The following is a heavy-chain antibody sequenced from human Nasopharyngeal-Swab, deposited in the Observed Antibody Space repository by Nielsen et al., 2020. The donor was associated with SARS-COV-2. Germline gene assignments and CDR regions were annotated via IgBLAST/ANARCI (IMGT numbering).Heavy chain of an antibody. Sequence: SATLSLTCAVYGGSFSGYYWSWIRQPPGKGLEWIGEINHSGSTNYNPSLKRRVTISVDTSKNHFSLKLSSVTAADTAVYYCARSPRGGFDPWGQGTLVTVSS. J-gene: IGHJ5*02. CDR1: GGSFSGYY. CDR3: ARSPRGGFDP. V-gene: IGHV4-34*01. D-gene: IGHD3-10*01. CDR2: INHSGST.